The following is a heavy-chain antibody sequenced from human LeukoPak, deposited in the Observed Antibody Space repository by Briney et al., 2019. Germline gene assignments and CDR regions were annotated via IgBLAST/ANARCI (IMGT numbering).Heavy chain of an antibody. V-gene: IGHV3-30*02. Sequence: PGGSLRLSCAASGFTFSSYGMHWVRQAPGKGLEWVAFIRYDGSNKYYADSVKGRFTISRDNSKNTLYLQMNSLRAEDTAVYYCAKDPIVGATREYYFDYWGKGTLVTVSS. J-gene: IGHJ4*02. D-gene: IGHD1-26*01. CDR3: AKDPIVGATREYYFDY. CDR2: IRYDGSNK. CDR1: GFTFSSYG.